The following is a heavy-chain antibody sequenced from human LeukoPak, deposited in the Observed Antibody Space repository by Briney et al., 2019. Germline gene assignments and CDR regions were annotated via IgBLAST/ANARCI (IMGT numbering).Heavy chain of an antibody. CDR3: ARARKVGPYYYDSSGSHFDY. J-gene: IGHJ4*02. Sequence: ASVKVSCKASGYTFTGYYMHWVRQAPGQGLEWMGWINPNSGGTKYAQKFQGRVTMTRDTSISTAYMELSRLRSDDTAAYYCARARKVGPYYYDSSGSHFDYWGQGTLVTVSS. CDR1: GYTFTGYY. D-gene: IGHD3-22*01. V-gene: IGHV1-2*02. CDR2: INPNSGGT.